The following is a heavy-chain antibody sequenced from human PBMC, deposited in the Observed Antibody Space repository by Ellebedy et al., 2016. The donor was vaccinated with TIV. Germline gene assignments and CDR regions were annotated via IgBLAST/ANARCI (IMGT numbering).Heavy chain of an antibody. CDR2: INYSGGT. D-gene: IGHD3-16*01. J-gene: IGHJ4*02. CDR1: GASISSYF. Sequence: MPSETLSLTCTVSGASISSYFGSWIRQPPGKGLAWIGYINYSGGTNYNPSLKSRVTISVDTSKNQFSLKLNSVTAADTAVYYCAKHSNWGSPFDYWGQGTLVPVSS. CDR3: AKHSNWGSPFDY. V-gene: IGHV4-59*08.